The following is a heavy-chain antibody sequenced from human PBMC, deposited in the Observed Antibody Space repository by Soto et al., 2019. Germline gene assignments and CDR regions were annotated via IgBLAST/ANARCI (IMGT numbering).Heavy chain of an antibody. V-gene: IGHV4-59*08. CDR1: GGSISSSS. J-gene: IGHJ3*02. Sequence: PSETLSLTCTVSGGSISSSSWNWIRQAPGKRLEWIGSIFYSGSTYYNPSLKSRVTISVDTSKNQFSLKLNSVTAADTAVYYCARHQSIVVVTAARAFDIWGQGTMVTVSS. CDR3: ARHQSIVVVTAARAFDI. D-gene: IGHD2-15*01. CDR2: IFYSGST.